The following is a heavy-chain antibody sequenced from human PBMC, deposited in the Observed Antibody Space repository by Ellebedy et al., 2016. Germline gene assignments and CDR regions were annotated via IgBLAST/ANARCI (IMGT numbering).Heavy chain of an antibody. D-gene: IGHD6-13*01. Sequence: GGSLRLSCAXSGFTFADYAIXXXXQAPGKGLEWVSGISCNIGSIGYADSVKGRFTISRDNAKNSLYLQMNSLRAEDTALYYCAKDDGSSSNPPFDYWGQGTLVTVSS. J-gene: IGHJ4*02. CDR2: ISCNIGSI. CDR3: AKDDGSSSNPPFDY. CDR1: GFTFADYA. V-gene: IGHV3-9*01.